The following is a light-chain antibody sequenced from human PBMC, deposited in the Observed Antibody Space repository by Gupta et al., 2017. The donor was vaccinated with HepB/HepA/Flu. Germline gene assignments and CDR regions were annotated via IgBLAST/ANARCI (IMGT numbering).Light chain of an antibody. J-gene: IGLJ2*01. Sequence: QSALTQPASVSGSPGQSITISCTGTASDVGFYNFVSWYQQSPCRAPKLIIYGVTNRPSGVSNRFSGSKSDNTASLTISGLQAEDEADYYCSSYTPNSALILFGGGTKLTVL. CDR3: SSYTPNSALIL. CDR2: GVT. V-gene: IGLV2-14*03. CDR1: ASDVGFYNF.